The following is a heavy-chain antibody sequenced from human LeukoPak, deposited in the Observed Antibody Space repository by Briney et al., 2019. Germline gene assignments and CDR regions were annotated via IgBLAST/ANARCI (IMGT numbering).Heavy chain of an antibody. V-gene: IGHV3-74*01. D-gene: IGHD3-10*01. Sequence: GGSLRLSCAASGFTFSSYWMHWVRQAPGKGLVWVSRINSDGSSTSYADSVKGRFTISSDNAKNTLYLQMNSLRAEDTAVYYCARDKNLWFGELRDAFDIWGQGTMVTVSS. CDR1: GFTFSSYW. J-gene: IGHJ3*02. CDR3: ARDKNLWFGELRDAFDI. CDR2: INSDGSST.